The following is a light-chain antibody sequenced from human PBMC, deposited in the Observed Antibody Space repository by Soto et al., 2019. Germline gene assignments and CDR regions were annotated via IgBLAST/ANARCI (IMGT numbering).Light chain of an antibody. Sequence: EIVLTQSPGTLSLSPGERATLSFRASQSISSSFSAWYHQKPGQAPRLLIYGASSRATGIPDRFSGSGSGTDFTLTISRLEPEDFAVYYCQQYGSSPLTFGGGTNVDIK. CDR1: QSISSSF. V-gene: IGKV3-20*01. CDR3: QQYGSSPLT. J-gene: IGKJ4*01. CDR2: GAS.